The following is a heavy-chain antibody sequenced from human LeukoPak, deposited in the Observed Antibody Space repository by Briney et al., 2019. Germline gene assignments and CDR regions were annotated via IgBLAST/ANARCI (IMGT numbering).Heavy chain of an antibody. CDR2: INPVDSET. CDR3: ARQVEYTSSWYKYNWFDP. Sequence: GESLNISFKGFGYSFPNYWIGLERQMPGKGLEWMGNINPVDSETRYSPSFQGQVTISADKSISTAYLQWSSLEASDTAIYYCARQVEYTSSWYKYNWFDPWGQGTMVTVSS. J-gene: IGHJ5*01. V-gene: IGHV5-51*01. CDR1: GYSFPNYW. D-gene: IGHD6-13*01.